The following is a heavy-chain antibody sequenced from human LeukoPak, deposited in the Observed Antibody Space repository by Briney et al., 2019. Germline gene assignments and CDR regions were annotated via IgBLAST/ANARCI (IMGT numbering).Heavy chain of an antibody. J-gene: IGHJ3*02. V-gene: IGHV1-69*05. CDR3: GGLGYCTNGVCSDAFDI. Sequence: SVKVSCKASGYTFTSYGISWVRQAPGQGLEWMGGIIPIFGTANYAQKFQGRVTITTDESTSTAYMELSSLRSEDTAVYYCGGLGYCTNGVCSDAFDIWGQGTMVTVSS. CDR2: IIPIFGTA. D-gene: IGHD2-8*01. CDR1: GYTFTSYG.